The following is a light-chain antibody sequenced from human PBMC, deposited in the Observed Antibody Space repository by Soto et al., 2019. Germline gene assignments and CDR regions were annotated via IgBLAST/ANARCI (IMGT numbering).Light chain of an antibody. CDR3: QQYNNYWT. Sequence: DIQMTQSPSSLSASVGDRVTITCRASQIIRNHLNWYQHTPGKAPKLLIYDASSLESGVPSRFSGSGSATEFTLTISSLQPDDFATYYCQQYNNYWTFGQGTRVEIK. V-gene: IGKV1-5*01. CDR2: DAS. CDR1: QIIRNH. J-gene: IGKJ1*01.